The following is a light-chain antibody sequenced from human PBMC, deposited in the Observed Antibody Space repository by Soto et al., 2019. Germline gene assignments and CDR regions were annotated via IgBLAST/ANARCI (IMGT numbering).Light chain of an antibody. J-gene: IGKJ4*01. CDR1: QGIGSY. V-gene: IGKV1-9*01. CDR2: AAS. CDR3: QQLSSYPST. Sequence: IQLTQSPSSLSASVGDSVTITCRASQGIGSYLAWYQQKPGEAPKPLIYAASTLQSGVPSRFSGSGSGTDFALTISSLQAEDFATYYCQQLSSYPSTFGGGTKVEIK.